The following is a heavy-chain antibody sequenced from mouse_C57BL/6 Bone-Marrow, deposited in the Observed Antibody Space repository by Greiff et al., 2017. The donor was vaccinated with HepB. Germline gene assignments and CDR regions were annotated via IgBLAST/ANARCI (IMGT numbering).Heavy chain of an antibody. J-gene: IGHJ4*01. Sequence: VQLQQSGAELVRPGASVKLSCKASGYTFTDYYINWVKQRPGQGLEWIARIYPGSGNTYYNEKFKGKATLTAEKSSSTAYMQLSSLTSEDSAVYFCARWNDYDAKYYYAMDYWGQGTSVTVSS. CDR1: GYTFTDYY. CDR3: ARWNDYDAKYYYAMDY. V-gene: IGHV1-76*01. D-gene: IGHD2-4*01. CDR2: IYPGSGNT.